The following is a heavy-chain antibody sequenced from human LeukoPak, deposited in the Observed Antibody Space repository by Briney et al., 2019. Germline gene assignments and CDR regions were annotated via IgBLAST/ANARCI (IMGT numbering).Heavy chain of an antibody. CDR3: ARESHRLYDYVWGSYESKHY. V-gene: IGHV1-18*01. Sequence: ASVKVSCKASGYTFTNYGISWVRQAPGQGLEWMGWISAYNGNTNYAQKLQGRVTMTTDTSTSTAYMELRSLGSDDTAVYYCARESHRLYDYVWGSYESKHYWGQGTLVTVSS. J-gene: IGHJ4*02. CDR1: GYTFTNYG. CDR2: ISAYNGNT. D-gene: IGHD3-16*01.